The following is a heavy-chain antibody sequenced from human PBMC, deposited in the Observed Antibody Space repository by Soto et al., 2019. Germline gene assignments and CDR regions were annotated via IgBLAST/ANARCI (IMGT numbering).Heavy chain of an antibody. V-gene: IGHV3-23*01. Sequence: EVQLMESGGNLVQPGGSLRLSCAASGFSFRNYGMSWVRQAPGKGLEWVSAIRGSDGSTYYAESVKGRFTISRDNSKNTLYRQMNRLRHEDTAVYYRAKETRRQALGYYYYMDVWGTGTRVTVSS. CDR2: IRGSDGST. J-gene: IGHJ6*03. CDR1: GFSFRNYG. CDR3: AKETRRQALGYYYYMDV.